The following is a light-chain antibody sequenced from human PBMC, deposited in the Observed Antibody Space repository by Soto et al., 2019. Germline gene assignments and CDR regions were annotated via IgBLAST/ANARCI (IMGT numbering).Light chain of an antibody. V-gene: IGKV1-39*01. CDR3: QQSYSSSPIT. Sequence: DIQLTQSPSSLSASVGDSVTMXXRASETISAFLNWYQHKPGKAPKLXXSASSRLQSGVPSRFSGSGSGTDFTLTIDSLRPEDFASYYCQQSYSSSPITFGPGTRLEIK. CDR1: ETISAF. CDR2: ASS. J-gene: IGKJ5*01.